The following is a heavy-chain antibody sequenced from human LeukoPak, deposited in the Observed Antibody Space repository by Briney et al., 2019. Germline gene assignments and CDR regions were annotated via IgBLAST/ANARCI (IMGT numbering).Heavy chain of an antibody. V-gene: IGHV3-43*02. D-gene: IGHD3-16*02. J-gene: IGHJ4*02. CDR3: AKDRRNYVWGGYRYSYLGD. CDR2: ISGDGVST. Sequence: GGSLRLSCAASGFTFDDFAMHWVRQAPGKGREGFSLISGDGVSTYYADSVRGRFTISRDNSKNSLYMQMNSLRTEDTALYYCAKDRRNYVWGGYRYSYLGDWGQGTLVTVSS. CDR1: GFTFDDFA.